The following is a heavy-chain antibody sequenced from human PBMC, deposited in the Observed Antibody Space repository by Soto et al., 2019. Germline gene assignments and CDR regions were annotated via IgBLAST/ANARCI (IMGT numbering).Heavy chain of an antibody. J-gene: IGHJ6*02. CDR1: GYTFTRYG. Sequence: ASVKVSCKASGYTFTRYGISWVRQAPGQGLEWMGWISGYNGDTKYAQKFQGRVTMTVDTSTTTAYMELRSLTSDDRAVYYCAKNGQPPCYYYGMDVWGQGTTVTVSS. CDR2: ISGYNGDT. V-gene: IGHV1-18*01. D-gene: IGHD2-8*01. CDR3: AKNGQPPCYYYGMDV.